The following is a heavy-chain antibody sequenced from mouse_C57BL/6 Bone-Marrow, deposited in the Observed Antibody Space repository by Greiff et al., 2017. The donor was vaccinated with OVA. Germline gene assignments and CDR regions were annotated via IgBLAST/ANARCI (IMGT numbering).Heavy chain of an antibody. Sequence: QVQLQQSGAELARPGASVKLSCKASGYTFTSSGISWVKQRTGQGLEWIGEIYPRSGNPYYNEKFKGKATLTADTSSSTAYLELRSLTSEDCAVYFCARCGYESYCAMDFWGQGTSVTVSS. J-gene: IGHJ4*01. D-gene: IGHD2-2*01. CDR3: ARCGYESYCAMDF. CDR2: IYPRSGNP. CDR1: GYTFTSSG. V-gene: IGHV1-81*01.